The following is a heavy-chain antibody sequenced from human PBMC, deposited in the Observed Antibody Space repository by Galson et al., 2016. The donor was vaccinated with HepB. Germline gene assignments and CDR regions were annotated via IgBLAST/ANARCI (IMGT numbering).Heavy chain of an antibody. J-gene: IGHJ4*02. CDR2: ISSGGRT. D-gene: IGHD3-22*01. CDR1: GFTVSGND. V-gene: IGHV3-66*01. CDR3: ARDPPRWGDYHSSGSFDH. Sequence: SLRLSCAASGFTVSGNDMSWVRQAPGKGLEWVSVISSGGRTHYADSVKGRFSISRDNSKYTLYLQVNSLRAEDTAVYYCARDPPRWGDYHSSGSFDHWGQGTLVTVSS.